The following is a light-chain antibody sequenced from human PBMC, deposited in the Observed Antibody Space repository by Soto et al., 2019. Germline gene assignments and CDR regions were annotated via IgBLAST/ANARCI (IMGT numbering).Light chain of an antibody. CDR3: QQVYSFTHT. Sequence: DTQMTQSPSSLPASVADRVTITCRASQSISYHLNLYQQKPGKVPEVQIYGAYSLQPGVSSRFTVSGSGTDLTLNIRSLQPEDVANYSCQQVYSFTHTLGQGTNLEV. CDR1: QSISYH. J-gene: IGKJ2*01. V-gene: IGKV1-39*01. CDR2: GAY.